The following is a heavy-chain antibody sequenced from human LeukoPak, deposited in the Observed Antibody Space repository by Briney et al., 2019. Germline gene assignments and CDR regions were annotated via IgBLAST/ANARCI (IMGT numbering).Heavy chain of an antibody. D-gene: IGHD6-19*01. CDR2: INPSGGST. CDR3: ARASIAVAGRRNYFDY. Sequence: ASVKVSCKASGYTFTSYYMHWVRQAPGQGLEWMGIINPSGGSTSYAQKFQGRVTMTRDMSTSTVYMELSSLRSEDTAVYYCARASIAVAGRRNYFDYWGQGTLVTVSS. CDR1: GYTFTSYY. V-gene: IGHV1-46*01. J-gene: IGHJ4*02.